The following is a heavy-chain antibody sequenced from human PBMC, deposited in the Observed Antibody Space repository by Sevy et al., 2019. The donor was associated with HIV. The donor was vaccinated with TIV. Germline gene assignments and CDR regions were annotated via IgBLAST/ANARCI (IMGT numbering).Heavy chain of an antibody. J-gene: IGHJ4*02. Sequence: GGSLRLSCAASGFTFSSYAMHWVRRAPGKGLEWVAVISYDGSNKYYADSVKGRFTISRDNSKNTLYLQMNSLRAEDTAVYYCARGRSGRIAAAGIGLGFLLCYWGQGTLVTVSS. CDR1: GFTFSSYA. V-gene: IGHV3-30-3*01. D-gene: IGHD6-13*01. CDR2: ISYDGSNK. CDR3: ARGRSGRIAAAGIGLGFLLCY.